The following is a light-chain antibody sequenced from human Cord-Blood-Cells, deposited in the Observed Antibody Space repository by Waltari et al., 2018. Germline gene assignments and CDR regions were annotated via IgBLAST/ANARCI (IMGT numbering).Light chain of an antibody. CDR3: QQRSNWWT. J-gene: IGKJ1*01. V-gene: IGKV3-11*01. CDR1: QSVSSY. Sequence: EIVLTQSPATLSLSPGERATLSCRASQSVSSYLAWYQQKPGQAPTLLIYDDSIRATGIPTRFRGRGSGTDFTLTISSLEPEDFAVYYCQQRSNWWTFGQGTKVEIK. CDR2: DDS.